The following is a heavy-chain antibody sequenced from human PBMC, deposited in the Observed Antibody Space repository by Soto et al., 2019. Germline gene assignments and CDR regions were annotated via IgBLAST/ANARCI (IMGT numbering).Heavy chain of an antibody. J-gene: IGHJ4*02. D-gene: IGHD2-2*01. Sequence: GGSLRLSCAASGFTFSDYYMSWIRQAPGKGLEWVSYISSSGSTIYYADSVKGRFTISRDNAKNSLYLQMNSLRAEDTAVYYCARVYCSSTSCYLPLFAYWGQGTLVTVSS. V-gene: IGHV3-11*01. CDR3: ARVYCSSTSCYLPLFAY. CDR1: GFTFSDYY. CDR2: ISSSGSTI.